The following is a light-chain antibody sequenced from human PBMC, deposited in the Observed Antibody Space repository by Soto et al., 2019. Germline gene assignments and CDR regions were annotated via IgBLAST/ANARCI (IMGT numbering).Light chain of an antibody. CDR2: KAS. Sequence: DIQMTQSPSTLSASVGGRVTISCRASQSINNLLAWYQQKPGKTPKLLIYKASSLESGVPSRFSGSGSGTDSTLTISSLQPDDFATYYCQHYYTYPYTFGQGTKLEIK. J-gene: IGKJ2*01. V-gene: IGKV1-5*03. CDR3: QHYYTYPYT. CDR1: QSINNL.